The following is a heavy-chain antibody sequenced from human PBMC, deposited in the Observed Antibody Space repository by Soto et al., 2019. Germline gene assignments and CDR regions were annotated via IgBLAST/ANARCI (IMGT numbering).Heavy chain of an antibody. D-gene: IGHD3-10*01. Sequence: KASETLSLTCAVYGGSFSGYYWSWIRQPPGKGLEWIGEIDHSGSTNYNPSLKSRVTISVDTSKNQFSLKLSSVTAADTAVYYCARVVKVVRGVIIGSYYYYGMDVWGQGTTVTVSS. J-gene: IGHJ6*02. V-gene: IGHV4-34*01. CDR3: ARVVKVVRGVIIGSYYYYGMDV. CDR2: IDHSGST. CDR1: GGSFSGYY.